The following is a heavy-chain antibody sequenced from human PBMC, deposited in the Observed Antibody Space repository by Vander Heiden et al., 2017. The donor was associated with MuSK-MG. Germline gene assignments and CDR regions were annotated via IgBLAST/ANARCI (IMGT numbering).Heavy chain of an antibody. CDR2: ISSSSSYI. CDR3: ARGTTVINFDY. CDR1: GFTFSSYS. Sequence: EVQLVESGGGLVKPGGSLRLSCAASGFTFSSYSMNWVRQAPGKGLEWVSSISSSSSYIYYADSVKGRFTISRDNAKNSLYMQMNRMRAEDTAVYYCARGTTVINFDYWGQGTLVTVYS. D-gene: IGHD4-17*01. V-gene: IGHV3-21*01. J-gene: IGHJ4*02.